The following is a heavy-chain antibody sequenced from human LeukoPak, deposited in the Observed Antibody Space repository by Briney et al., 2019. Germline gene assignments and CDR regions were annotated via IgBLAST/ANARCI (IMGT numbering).Heavy chain of an antibody. CDR1: GGSFSGYY. V-gene: IGHV4-34*01. J-gene: IGHJ4*02. CDR3: ARVHDFWSMGMDY. D-gene: IGHD3-3*01. Sequence: SETLSLTCAVYGGSFSGYYWSWIRQPPGKGLEWIGEINHSGSTNYNPSLKRRVTISVDTSKNQFSLKLSSVTAADTAVYYCARVHDFWSMGMDYWGQGTLVTVSS. CDR2: INHSGST.